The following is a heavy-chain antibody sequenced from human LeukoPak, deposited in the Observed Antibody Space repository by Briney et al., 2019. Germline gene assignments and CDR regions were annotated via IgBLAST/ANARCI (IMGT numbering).Heavy chain of an antibody. CDR3: ARGGDYYDSSGYYRGLAFDI. J-gene: IGHJ3*02. D-gene: IGHD3-22*01. CDR2: IYYSGST. Sequence: PSETLSLTCTVSGGSISSYYWSWIQQPPGKGLEWIGYIYYSGSTYYNPSLKSRVTISVDTSKNQFSLKLSSVTAADTAVYYCARGGDYYDSSGYYRGLAFDIWGQGTMVTVSS. CDR1: GGSISSYY. V-gene: IGHV4-59*08.